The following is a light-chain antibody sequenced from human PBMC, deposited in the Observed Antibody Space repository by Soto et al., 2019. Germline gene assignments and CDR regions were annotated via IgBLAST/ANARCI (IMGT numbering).Light chain of an antibody. CDR2: DAS. Sequence: DIQMTQFPSTLSASVGDRVTITCRASQTTNTWLAWYQQKPGTAPKLLIYDASSLEGGVPSRFSASGSGTEFTLTISSLQPDDLATYYGQQYISYPCTFGQGTKVEIK. V-gene: IGKV1-5*01. CDR1: QTTNTW. CDR3: QQYISYPCT. J-gene: IGKJ2*02.